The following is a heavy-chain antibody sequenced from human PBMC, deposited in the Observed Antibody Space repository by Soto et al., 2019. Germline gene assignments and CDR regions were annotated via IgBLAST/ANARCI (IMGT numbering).Heavy chain of an antibody. J-gene: IGHJ4*02. Sequence: GGSLTLSCAASGFTCNNCSLHCVRQAPGKGLEWVAVISYNGFNTNYADSVKGRFTISRDNSKNALYLQMNSLRPDDTAMYYCAQLKTIFGVNDRASIDYWGQGAVVTV. D-gene: IGHD3-3*01. CDR2: ISYNGFNT. CDR1: GFTCNNCS. CDR3: AQLKTIFGVNDRASIDY. V-gene: IGHV3-30*03.